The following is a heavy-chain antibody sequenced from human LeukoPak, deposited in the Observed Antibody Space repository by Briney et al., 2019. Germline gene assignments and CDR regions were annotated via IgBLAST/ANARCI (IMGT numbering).Heavy chain of an antibody. D-gene: IGHD1-1*01. CDR2: IWYDGSNK. J-gene: IGHJ6*04. Sequence: VRSLRLSCAASGFTFSSYGMHWVRQAPGKGLEWVAVIWYDGSNKYYADSVKGRFTISRDNSKNTLYLQMNSLRAEDTAVYYCARDRDNWNDSSYYYYGMDVWGKGTTVTVSS. V-gene: IGHV3-33*01. CDR3: ARDRDNWNDSSYYYYGMDV. CDR1: GFTFSSYG.